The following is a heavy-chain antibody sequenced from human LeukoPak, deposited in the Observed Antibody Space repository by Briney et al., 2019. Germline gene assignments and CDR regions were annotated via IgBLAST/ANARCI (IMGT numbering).Heavy chain of an antibody. J-gene: IGHJ4*02. CDR2: FDPGMAET. V-gene: IGHV1-24*01. D-gene: IGHD5-18*01. CDR3: APGHGYGLLDY. CDR1: GYSLSELT. Sequence: GASVKVSCKVSGYSLSELTMHWVRHAPGKGLEWMGGFDPGMAETIYAEKFQGRITMTEDTSTNTAYMELSSLRSEDTAVDYCAPGHGYGLLDYWGKGTLVTVS.